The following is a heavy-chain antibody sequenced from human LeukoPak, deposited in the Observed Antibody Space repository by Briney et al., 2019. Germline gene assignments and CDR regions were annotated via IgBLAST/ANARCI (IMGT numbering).Heavy chain of an antibody. CDR2: IIPIFGTA. CDR3: ARGRRSGWPYNWFDP. D-gene: IGHD6-19*01. J-gene: IGHJ5*02. V-gene: IGHV1-69*05. CDR1: GGTFSSYA. Sequence: GASVKVSCKASGGTFSSYAISWVRQAPGQGLEWMGGIIPIFGTANYAQKFQGRVTITTDESTSTAYMELSSLRSEDTAVYYCARGRRSGWPYNWFDPGAREPWSPSPQ.